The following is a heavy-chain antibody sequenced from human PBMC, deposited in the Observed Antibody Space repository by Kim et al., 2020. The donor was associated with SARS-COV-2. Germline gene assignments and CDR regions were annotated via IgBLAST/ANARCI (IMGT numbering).Heavy chain of an antibody. V-gene: IGHV1-69*13. CDR2: IIPIFGTA. J-gene: IGHJ6*02. CDR1: GCTFSSYA. CDR3: ARASPLRFLDYYYYGMDV. Sequence: SVKVSCKASGCTFSSYAISWVRQAPGQGLEWMGGIIPIFGTANYAQKFQGRVTITADESTSTAYMELSSLRSEDTAVYYCARASPLRFLDYYYYGMDVWGQGTTVTVSS. D-gene: IGHD3-3*01.